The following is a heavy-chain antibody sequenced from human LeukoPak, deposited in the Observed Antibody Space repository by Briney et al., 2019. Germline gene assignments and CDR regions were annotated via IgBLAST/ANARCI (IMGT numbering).Heavy chain of an antibody. CDR1: GYTFTGYY. Sequence: ASVKVSCKASGYTFTGYYMHWVRQAPGQGLEWMGRINPNSGGTNYAQKFQGRVTITADESTSTAYMELSSLRSEDTAVYYCATGYYYYYYMDVWGKGTTVTVSS. V-gene: IGHV1-2*06. J-gene: IGHJ6*03. CDR2: INPNSGGT. CDR3: ATGYYYYYYMDV.